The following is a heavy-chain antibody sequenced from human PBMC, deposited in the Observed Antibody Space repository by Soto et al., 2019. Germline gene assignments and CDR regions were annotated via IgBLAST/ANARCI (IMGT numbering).Heavy chain of an antibody. CDR1: GGTFSSYT. J-gene: IGHJ4*02. Sequence: SVKVSCKASGGTFSSYTMSWVRQAPGQGLEWMGRIIPILGIANYAQKFQGRVTITADKSTSTAYMELSSLRSEDTAVYYCARYERYCSGGSCYSLQYYFDYWGQGTLVTVSS. D-gene: IGHD2-15*01. V-gene: IGHV1-69*02. CDR2: IIPILGIA. CDR3: ARYERYCSGGSCYSLQYYFDY.